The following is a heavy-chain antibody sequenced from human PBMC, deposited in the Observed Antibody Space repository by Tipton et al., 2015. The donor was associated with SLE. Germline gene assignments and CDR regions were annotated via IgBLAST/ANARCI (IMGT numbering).Heavy chain of an antibody. CDR3: ARHTDYGGNSDSFDY. Sequence: TLSLTCTVSGGSISSSSYYWGWIRQPPGKGLEWIGSIYYSGSTYYNPSLKSRVTISVDTSKNQFSLKLSSGTAADTAVYYCARHTDYGGNSDSFDYWGQGTLVTVSS. D-gene: IGHD4-23*01. J-gene: IGHJ4*02. CDR1: GGSISSSSYY. CDR2: IYYSGST. V-gene: IGHV4-39*01.